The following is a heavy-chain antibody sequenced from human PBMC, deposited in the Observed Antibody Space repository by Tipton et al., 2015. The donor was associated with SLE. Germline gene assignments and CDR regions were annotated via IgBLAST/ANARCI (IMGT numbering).Heavy chain of an antibody. CDR3: ARGGGSYYDY. J-gene: IGHJ4*02. CDR1: GGSISGYY. CDR2: IYSSGGT. D-gene: IGHD1-26*01. Sequence: TLSLTCTVSGGSISGYYWSWIRQPAGKGLEWIGRIYSSGGTIYNPSHKSRLTLSLDTSKNQFSLRVRSVTAADTAVYYRARGGGSYYDYWGQGTLVTVSS. V-gene: IGHV4-4*07.